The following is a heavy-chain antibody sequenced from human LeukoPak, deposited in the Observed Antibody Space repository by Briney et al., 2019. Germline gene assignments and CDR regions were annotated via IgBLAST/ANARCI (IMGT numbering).Heavy chain of an antibody. J-gene: IGHJ4*02. CDR1: GGSFSGYY. CDR2: IYTSGTT. CDR3: ARTSPQAATFDY. V-gene: IGHV4-59*10. D-gene: IGHD2-15*01. Sequence: PSETLSLTCAVYGGSFSGYYWSWIRQPAGKGLEWIGRIYTSGTTNYNPSLKSRVTMSVDTSKNQFSLNLNSVTAADTAVYYCARTSPQAATFDYWGQGTLVTVSS.